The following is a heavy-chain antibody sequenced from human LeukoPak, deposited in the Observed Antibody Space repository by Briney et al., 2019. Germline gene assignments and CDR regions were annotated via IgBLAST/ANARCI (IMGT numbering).Heavy chain of an antibody. CDR3: ARGGRLTMIWNGAFDI. D-gene: IGHD3-22*01. V-gene: IGHV3-30*02. J-gene: IGHJ3*02. CDR1: GFTFSSYG. CDR2: IRYDGSNK. Sequence: GGSLRLSCAVSGFTFSSYGMHWVRQAPGKGLEWVAFIRYDGSNKYYADSVKGRFTISRDNSKNTLYLQMNSLRAEDTALYYCARGGRLTMIWNGAFDIWGQGTMVTVSS.